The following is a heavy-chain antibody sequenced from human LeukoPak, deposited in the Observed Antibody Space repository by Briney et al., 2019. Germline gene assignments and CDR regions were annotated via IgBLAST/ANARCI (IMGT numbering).Heavy chain of an antibody. Sequence: ASVNVSFKVSGYSLIDLSLQWVRQAPGQGLEWMGGFNPEHTETIYSQKFQGRVTLTEDTSTDTAYMELSSLRSEDTAMYFCAQQKAGYSGSPSWFDPWGQGTLVTVSS. CDR1: GYSLIDLS. V-gene: IGHV1-24*01. CDR3: AQQKAGYSGSPSWFDP. CDR2: FNPEHTET. J-gene: IGHJ5*02. D-gene: IGHD5-12*01.